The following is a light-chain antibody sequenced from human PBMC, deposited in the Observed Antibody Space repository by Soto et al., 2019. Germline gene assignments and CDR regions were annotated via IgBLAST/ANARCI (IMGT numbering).Light chain of an antibody. CDR1: QSVSSGS. CDR2: GAS. Sequence: EIVLTQSQGPLFLSQGEKATSSCRAGQSVSSGSLAWYQQKPGQAPRLLIYGASSRATGIPDRFSGSGSGTDFTLTISRLEPEDFAVYYCQQYGSSPPITFGQGTRLEIK. J-gene: IGKJ5*01. CDR3: QQYGSSPPIT. V-gene: IGKV3-20*01.